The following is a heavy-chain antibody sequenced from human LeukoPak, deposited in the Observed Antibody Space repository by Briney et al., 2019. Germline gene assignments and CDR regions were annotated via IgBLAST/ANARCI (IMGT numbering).Heavy chain of an antibody. CDR1: GGTFSSYT. CDR2: IIPIFGTA. J-gene: IGHJ4*02. Sequence: GASVKVSCKASGGTFSSYTISWVRQAPGQGLEWMGGIIPIFGTANYAQKFQGRVTITTDESTSTAYMELSSLRSEDTAVYYCARDKGLGDRSFDYWGQGTLVTVSS. D-gene: IGHD2-21*02. V-gene: IGHV1-69*05. CDR3: ARDKGLGDRSFDY.